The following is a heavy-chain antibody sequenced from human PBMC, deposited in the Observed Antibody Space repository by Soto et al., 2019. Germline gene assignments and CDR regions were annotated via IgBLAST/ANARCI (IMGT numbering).Heavy chain of an antibody. V-gene: IGHV2-5*02. Sequence: QITLKESGPTLVKPTQTLTLTCTFSGFSLSTRGVGVGWIRQPPGKALEWLALIYWDDDKRYNPSLKSRLTITKDTSKNQVVLTMTNMHPVDTATYYCAHSADSFVGIWGQGTMVTVSS. CDR3: AHSADSFVGI. J-gene: IGHJ3*02. CDR1: GFSLSTRGVG. CDR2: IYWDDDK.